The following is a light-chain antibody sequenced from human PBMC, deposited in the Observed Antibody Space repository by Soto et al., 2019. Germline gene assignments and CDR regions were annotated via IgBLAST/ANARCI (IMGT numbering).Light chain of an antibody. CDR2: GAS. V-gene: IGKV3-15*01. Sequence: EIVMSQSPATLSVSPGEGATLSCRASQSVSSDLAWYQQKPGQAPRLLVYGASTRATGIPARFSGSGSVTEFTLTISRLQSEDFAVYYCQQYNDWPYTFGQGTKLEIK. J-gene: IGKJ2*01. CDR1: QSVSSD. CDR3: QQYNDWPYT.